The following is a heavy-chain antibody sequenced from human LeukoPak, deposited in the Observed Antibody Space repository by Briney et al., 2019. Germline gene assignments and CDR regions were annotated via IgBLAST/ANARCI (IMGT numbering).Heavy chain of an antibody. V-gene: IGHV3-30*02. CDR3: AKDTWGSSSWYGISDAFDI. D-gene: IGHD6-13*01. CDR1: GFTFSSYG. Sequence: QTGGSLRLSCAASGFTFSSYGMHWVRQAPGKGLEWVAFIRYDGSNKYYADSVKGRFTISRDNSKNTLYLQMNSLRAEDTAVYYCAKDTWGSSSWYGISDAFDIWGQGTMVTVSS. J-gene: IGHJ3*02. CDR2: IRYDGSNK.